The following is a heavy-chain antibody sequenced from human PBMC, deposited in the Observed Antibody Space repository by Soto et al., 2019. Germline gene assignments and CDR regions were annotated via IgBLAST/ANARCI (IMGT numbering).Heavy chain of an antibody. D-gene: IGHD1-26*01. CDR3: AIDGGRHSGGIDY. V-gene: IGHV1-69*01. J-gene: IGHJ4*02. CDR2: IIPIFGTA. Sequence: QVQLVQSGAEVKKPGSSVKVSCKASGGTFSSYSINWVRQAPGQGLEWMGEIIPIFGTANYAEKFEGRVTITADESTSTAYMELSSLRSEDTAVYYCAIDGGRHSGGIDYWGQGTLVTVSS. CDR1: GGTFSSYS.